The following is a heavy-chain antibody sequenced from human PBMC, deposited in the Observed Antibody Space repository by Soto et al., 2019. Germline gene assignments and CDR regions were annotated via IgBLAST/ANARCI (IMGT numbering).Heavy chain of an antibody. Sequence: WTWIRQLPGKGLEWIGYIHYSGNTYSNPSLKSRVSMSVDTAKNQFSLNVISVTAADTAVYYCARENIVVVPTAKGWFDPWGQGTLVTVSS. D-gene: IGHD2-2*01. CDR2: IHYSGNT. V-gene: IGHV4-31*02. J-gene: IGHJ5*02. CDR3: ARENIVVVPTAKGWFDP.